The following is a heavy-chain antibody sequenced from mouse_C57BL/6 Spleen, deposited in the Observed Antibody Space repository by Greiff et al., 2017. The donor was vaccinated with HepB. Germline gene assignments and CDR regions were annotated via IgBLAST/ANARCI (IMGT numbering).Heavy chain of an antibody. D-gene: IGHD1-1*01. CDR1: GYAFSSSW. CDR3: APITTVVEDFAY. CDR2: IYPGDGDT. Sequence: VKLQESGPELVKPGASVKISCKASGYAFSSSWMNWVKQRPGKGLEWIGRIYPGDGDTNYNGKFKGKATLTADKSSSTAYMQLSSLTSEDSAVYFCAPITTVVEDFAYWGQGTLVTVSA. V-gene: IGHV1-82*01. J-gene: IGHJ3*01.